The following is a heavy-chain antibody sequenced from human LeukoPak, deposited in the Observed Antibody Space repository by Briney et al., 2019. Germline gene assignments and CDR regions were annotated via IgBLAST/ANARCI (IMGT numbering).Heavy chain of an antibody. CDR3: ARVVDYGWFDP. V-gene: IGHV3-7*01. D-gene: IGHD3-16*01. Sequence: GGSLRLSCTASGFTFSNYWMDWVRQAPGKGLEWVANIKEDGTTIYYVDSVKGRFTISRDNAKNSLYLQMNSVRDEDTAVYYCARVVDYGWFDPWGQGTLVAVSS. CDR1: GFTFSNYW. J-gene: IGHJ5*02. CDR2: IKEDGTTI.